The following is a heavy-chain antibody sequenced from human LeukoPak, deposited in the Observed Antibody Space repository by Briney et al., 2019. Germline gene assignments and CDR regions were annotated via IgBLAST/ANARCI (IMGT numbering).Heavy chain of an antibody. CDR1: GFTFSNAW. CDR3: TRDKLELRQFDY. Sequence: PGGSLRLSCAASGFTFSNAWMSWVRQAPGKGLEWVGRIKSKPDGGAIDYAAPVKGRFIISRDDSKDMLYLQMNSLKTEDTGVYYCTRDKLELRQFDYWGQGTLSPSPQ. D-gene: IGHD1-26*01. V-gene: IGHV3-15*01. CDR2: IKSKPDGGAI. J-gene: IGHJ4*02.